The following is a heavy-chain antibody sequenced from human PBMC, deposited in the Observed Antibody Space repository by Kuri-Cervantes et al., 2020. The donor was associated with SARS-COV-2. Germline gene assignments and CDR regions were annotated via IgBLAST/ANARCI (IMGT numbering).Heavy chain of an antibody. CDR3: AGSSKYYYYMDV. Sequence: SETLSLTCAVYGGSFSGYYWSWIRQPPGKGLEWIGEINHSGSTNYNPSLKSRVTISVDTSKNQFSLKLNSVTAADTAVYYCAGSSKYYYYMDVWGKGTTVTVSS. CDR1: GGSFSGYY. J-gene: IGHJ6*03. CDR2: INHSGST. D-gene: IGHD2-2*01. V-gene: IGHV4-34*01.